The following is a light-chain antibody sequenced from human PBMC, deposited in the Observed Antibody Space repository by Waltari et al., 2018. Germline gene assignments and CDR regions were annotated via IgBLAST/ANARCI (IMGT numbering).Light chain of an antibody. V-gene: IGKV1-33*01. CDR2: HAS. CDR3: QQYDNLPLT. J-gene: IGKJ4*01. Sequence: DIQMTQSPSSLSASVADRVTTTCQASQDISNYLNWYQQKLGKAPKLLIYHASNLEAGVPSRFSGSGSGTDFTFTINSLQPEDIATYYCQQYDNLPLTFGGGTKVENK. CDR1: QDISNY.